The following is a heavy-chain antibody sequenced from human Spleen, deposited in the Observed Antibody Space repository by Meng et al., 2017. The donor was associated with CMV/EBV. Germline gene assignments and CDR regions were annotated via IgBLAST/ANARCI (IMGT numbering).Heavy chain of an antibody. CDR3: ARGEGGVIVY. Sequence: VLLVEGGGGVVQPGGFLRLCCAASGFTISSNYRSWVRQAPGKGLEWVSVIYSGGSTYYADSVKGRFTISRDNSKNTLYLQMNSLRAEDTAVYYCARGEGGVIVYWGQGTLVTVSS. D-gene: IGHD3-16*02. CDR1: GFTISSNY. J-gene: IGHJ4*02. V-gene: IGHV3-66*01. CDR2: IYSGGST.